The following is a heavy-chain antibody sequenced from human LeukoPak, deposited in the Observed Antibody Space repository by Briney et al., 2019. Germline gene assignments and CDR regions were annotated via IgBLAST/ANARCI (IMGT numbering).Heavy chain of an antibody. J-gene: IGHJ4*02. CDR1: GLIYSNLA. CDR2: VSASGGST. V-gene: IGHV3-23*01. Sequence: GGSLRLSCAASGLIYSNLAMNSVRQAPGQGLEWVSGVSASGGSTFNTDSVKGRFSISRDNSKNTLYLEMNSLRPEDTALYYCAKSLGNQGVIDYWGQGTLVTVSS. CDR3: AKSLGNQGVIDY. D-gene: IGHD3-10*01.